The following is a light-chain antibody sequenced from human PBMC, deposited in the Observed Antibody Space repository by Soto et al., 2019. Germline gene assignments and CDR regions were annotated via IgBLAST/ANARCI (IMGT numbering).Light chain of an antibody. V-gene: IGKV1-5*03. J-gene: IGKJ1*01. Sequence: DMQMTQSTSTLSASVGDTVTITCLASQSIDTWLAWHQQKPGRAPKLLISKASTLESGVPSRFSGSGSGTDFTLTISSLQPEDFATYYCQQSYSTPPGTFGQGTKVDIK. CDR1: QSIDTW. CDR2: KAS. CDR3: QQSYSTPPGT.